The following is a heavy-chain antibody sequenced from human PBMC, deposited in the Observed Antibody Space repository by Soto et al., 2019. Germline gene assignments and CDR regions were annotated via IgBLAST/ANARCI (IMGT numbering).Heavy chain of an antibody. J-gene: IGHJ5*02. V-gene: IGHV3-15*01. CDR2: IKSKSDGGTT. Sequence: GRSLSLSCASSGFTFSDAWMSWVRQAPGKGLDWVGRIKSKSDGGTTEYAAPVRGRFTISRDDSKNTLYLQMNSLKTEDTAVYYCTTDLWRIAVVVGSTGYFNPWGQGTPVTVSS. CDR3: TTDLWRIAVVVGSTGYFNP. D-gene: IGHD2-15*01. CDR1: GFTFSDAW.